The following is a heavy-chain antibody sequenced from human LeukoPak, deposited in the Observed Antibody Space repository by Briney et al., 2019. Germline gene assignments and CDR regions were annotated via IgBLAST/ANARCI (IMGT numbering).Heavy chain of an antibody. Sequence: TLSLTCAVSGGSISSGGYSWSWIRQPPGKGLEWIGYIYHSGSTYYNPSLKSRVTISVDRSKNQFSLKLSSVTAADTAVYYCARVGDYGDYFDYWGQGTLVAVSS. J-gene: IGHJ4*02. V-gene: IGHV4-30-2*01. CDR2: IYHSGST. D-gene: IGHD4-17*01. CDR3: ARVGDYGDYFDY. CDR1: GGSISSGGYS.